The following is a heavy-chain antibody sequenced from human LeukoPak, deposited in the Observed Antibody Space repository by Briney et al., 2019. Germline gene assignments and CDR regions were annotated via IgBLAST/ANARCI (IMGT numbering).Heavy chain of an antibody. V-gene: IGHV4-59*01. CDR2: VYHRGSD. CDR3: ARGVRQRYSSGWYRGVFDY. Sequence: MPSETLSLTCTVSGGSITNYYWTWIRQSPGKGLEWIGYVYHRGSDDFNPSFKSRVTISVDASLSQLSLNLRSVTAADTAVYYCARGVRQRYSSGWYRGVFDYWGQGTLVTVSS. D-gene: IGHD6-19*01. CDR1: GGSITNYY. J-gene: IGHJ4*02.